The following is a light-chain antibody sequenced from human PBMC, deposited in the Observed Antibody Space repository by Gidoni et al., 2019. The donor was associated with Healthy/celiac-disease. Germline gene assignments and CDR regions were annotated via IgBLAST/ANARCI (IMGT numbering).Light chain of an antibody. Sequence: DIQMTQSPSSLSASVGDRVTITCRASQSISSYLNWYQQKPGKAPKLLIYAASSLQIGVPSRFSGSGSGTDFTLTISSLQPEDVATYYCQQSYSTPRTCGQGTKVEIK. CDR3: QQSYSTPRT. V-gene: IGKV1-39*01. CDR1: QSISSY. CDR2: AAS. J-gene: IGKJ1*01.